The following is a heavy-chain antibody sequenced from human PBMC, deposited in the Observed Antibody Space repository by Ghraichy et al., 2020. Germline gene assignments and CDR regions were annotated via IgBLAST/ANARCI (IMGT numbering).Heavy chain of an antibody. CDR2: IGTAGDT. D-gene: IGHD2-15*01. J-gene: IGHJ3*02. CDR1: GFTFSSYD. Sequence: LSLTCAASGFTFSSYDMHWVRQATGKGLEWVSAIGTAGDTYYPGSVKGRFTISRENAKNSLYLQMNSLRAGDTAVYYCARYCSGGSCYYGAFDIWGQGTMVTVSS. CDR3: ARYCSGGSCYYGAFDI. V-gene: IGHV3-13*01.